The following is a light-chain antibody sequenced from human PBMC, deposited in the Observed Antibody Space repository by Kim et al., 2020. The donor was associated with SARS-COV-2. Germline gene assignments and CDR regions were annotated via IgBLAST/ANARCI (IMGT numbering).Light chain of an antibody. CDR3: QSYDSSLSTSV. V-gene: IGLV1-40*01. CDR2: GDT. CDR1: SSNIGANYD. Sequence: RVTISCAGRSSNIGANYDVPWYQQLPGTAPKLLIHGDTNRPSGVPDRFSGSKSGTSASLAITGLQAEDEADYYCQSYDSSLSTSVFGGGTQLTVL. J-gene: IGLJ3*02.